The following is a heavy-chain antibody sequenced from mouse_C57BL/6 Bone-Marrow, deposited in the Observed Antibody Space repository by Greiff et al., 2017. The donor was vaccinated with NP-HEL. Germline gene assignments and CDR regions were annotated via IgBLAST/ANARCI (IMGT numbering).Heavy chain of an antibody. Sequence: VQLQQSGAELVRPGASVKLSCTASGFNIKDAYMHWVQQRPEQGLEWIGWIDPENGGTKYASKFTGKAPLTEDTSSNTAYLQLSSLTSEDTAVYYCTTSYGSSYGCYFDGGGTGTTVTVSS. D-gene: IGHD1-1*01. V-gene: IGHV14-4*01. J-gene: IGHJ1*03. CDR2: IDPENGGT. CDR1: GFNIKDAY. CDR3: TTSYGSSYGCYFDG.